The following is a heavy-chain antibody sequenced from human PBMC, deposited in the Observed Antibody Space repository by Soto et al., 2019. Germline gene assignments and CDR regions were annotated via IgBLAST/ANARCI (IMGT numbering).Heavy chain of an antibody. CDR3: EHSEVVAAFNWFDP. J-gene: IGHJ5*02. CDR1: GFSLSTSGVG. CDR2: IYGDDDK. Sequence: QITLKESGPALVKPTQTLTLTCTFSGFSLSTSGVGVGWIRQPPGKALEWLALIYGDDDKRYSPSLKSRLTTPKDTSKNQVVLTMTTMDPVDTATYYCEHSEVVAAFNWFDPWGKGTLVTVSS. D-gene: IGHD2-15*01. V-gene: IGHV2-5*02.